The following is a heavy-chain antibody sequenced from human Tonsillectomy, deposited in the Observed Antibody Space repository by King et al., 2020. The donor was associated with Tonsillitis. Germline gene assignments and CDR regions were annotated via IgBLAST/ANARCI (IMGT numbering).Heavy chain of an antibody. CDR1: GGSISSYY. D-gene: IGHD3-22*01. CDR2: IYYSGST. CDR3: ARDQNYYDSSGYYRGGFDY. Sequence: QLQESGPGLVKPSETLSLTCTVSGGSISSYYWSWIRQPPGKGLEWIGYIYYSGSTNYNPSLESRVTLSVDTSKNQFSLKLSSVTAADTAVYYCARDQNYYDSSGYYRGGFDYWGQGTLVTVSS. J-gene: IGHJ4*02. V-gene: IGHV4-59*01.